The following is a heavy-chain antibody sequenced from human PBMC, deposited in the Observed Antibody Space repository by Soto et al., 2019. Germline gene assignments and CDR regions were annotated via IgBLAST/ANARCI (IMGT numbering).Heavy chain of an antibody. D-gene: IGHD6-13*01. V-gene: IGHV4-34*01. J-gene: IGHJ3*02. Sequence: SETLSLTCAVYGGSFSGYYWSWIRQPPGKGLEWIGEINHSGSTNYNPSLKSRVTISVDTSKNQFSLKLSSVTAADTAVYYCARYSSSWSDAFDIWGQGTMVT. CDR2: INHSGST. CDR1: GGSFSGYY. CDR3: ARYSSSWSDAFDI.